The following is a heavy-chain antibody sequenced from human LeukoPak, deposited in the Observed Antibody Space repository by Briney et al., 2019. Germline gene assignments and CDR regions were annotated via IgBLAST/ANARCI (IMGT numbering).Heavy chain of an antibody. CDR2: TYYSGST. CDR1: GGSISSGDYY. J-gene: IGHJ6*02. V-gene: IGHV4-30-4*01. D-gene: IGHD6-13*01. Sequence: PSQTLSLTCTVSGGSISSGDYYWSWIRQPPGKGLEWIGYTYYSGSTYYNPSLKSRVTISVDTSKNQFSPKLSSVTAADTAVYYCAGRYSSSWYTVVDYYGMDVWGQGTTVTVSS. CDR3: AGRYSSSWYTVVDYYGMDV.